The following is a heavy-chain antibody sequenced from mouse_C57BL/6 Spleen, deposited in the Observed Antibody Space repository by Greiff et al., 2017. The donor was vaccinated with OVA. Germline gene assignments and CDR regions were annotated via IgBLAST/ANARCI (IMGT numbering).Heavy chain of an antibody. CDR2: ISDGGSYT. D-gene: IGHD1-1*01. V-gene: IGHV5-4*01. CDR1: GFTFSSYA. Sequence: EVQRVESGGGLVKPGGSLKLSCAASGFTFSSYALSWVRPTPATMLDWVATISDGGSYTYYPDNVKGRFTISRDNAKNNLYLQMSHLKSEDTAMYYCAREPVVAGDYYAMDDWGQGTSVTVSS. CDR3: AREPVVAGDYYAMDD. J-gene: IGHJ4*01.